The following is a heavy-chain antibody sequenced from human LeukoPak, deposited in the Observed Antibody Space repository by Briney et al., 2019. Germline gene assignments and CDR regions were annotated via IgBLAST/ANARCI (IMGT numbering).Heavy chain of an antibody. CDR2: IYYSGTT. J-gene: IGHJ4*02. Sequence: SETLSLTCTVSGGSISSYYWSWIRQPPGKGLEWIGYIYYSGTTNYNPSLKSRVTISVDTSKNQFSLKLSSVTAADTAVYYCARERSGYSYDFDYWGQGTLVTVSS. CDR3: ARERSGYSYDFDY. CDR1: GGSISSYY. D-gene: IGHD5-18*01. V-gene: IGHV4-59*01.